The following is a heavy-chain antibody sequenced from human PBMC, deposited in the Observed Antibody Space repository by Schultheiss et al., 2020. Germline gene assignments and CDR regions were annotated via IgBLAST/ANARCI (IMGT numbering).Heavy chain of an antibody. CDR3: ASRGGWSYFDY. CDR1: GGSISSGSYY. Sequence: LRLSCTVSGGSISSGSYYWSWIRQPAGKGLEWIGRIYTSGSTNYNPSLKSRVTISVDTSKNQFSLKLSSVTAADTAVYYCASRGGWSYFDYWGQGTLVTVSS. J-gene: IGHJ4*02. CDR2: IYTSGST. V-gene: IGHV4-61*02. D-gene: IGHD6-19*01.